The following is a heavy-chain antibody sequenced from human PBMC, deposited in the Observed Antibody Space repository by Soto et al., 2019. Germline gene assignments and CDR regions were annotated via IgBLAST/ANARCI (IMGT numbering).Heavy chain of an antibody. CDR3: ARGDTIYGPYYFDY. J-gene: IGHJ4*02. CDR2: MNPNSGNT. CDR1: GYTFTRYD. Sequence: ASVKVSCKASGYTFTRYDINWVRQATGQGLEWMGWMNPNSGNTGYAQKFQGRVTMTRNTSISTAYMELSSLRSEDTAVYYCARGDTIYGPYYFDYWGQGTLVTVSS. D-gene: IGHD3-16*01. V-gene: IGHV1-8*01.